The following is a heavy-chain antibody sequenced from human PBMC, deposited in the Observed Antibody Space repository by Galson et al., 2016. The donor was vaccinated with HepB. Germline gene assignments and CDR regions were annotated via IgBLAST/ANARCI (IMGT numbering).Heavy chain of an antibody. CDR1: GFTLSSYS. CDR2: ISSSSTYI. CDR3: ASLLVTATPDY. Sequence: SLRLSCAASGFTLSSYSLNWVRQAPGKGLEWVSSISSSSTYIYYADSVKGRFTISRDNAKNSLHLQMNSLRAEDTAVYYCASLLVTATPDYWGQGTLVTVSS. J-gene: IGHJ4*02. V-gene: IGHV3-21*01. D-gene: IGHD2-15*01.